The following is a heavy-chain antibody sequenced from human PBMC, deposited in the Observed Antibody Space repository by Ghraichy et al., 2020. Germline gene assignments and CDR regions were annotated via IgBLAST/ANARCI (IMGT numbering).Heavy chain of an antibody. CDR1: GGSVSSGSYY. V-gene: IGHV4-61*01. CDR2: IYYSGST. Sequence: ESLNISCTVSGGSVSSGSYYWSWIRQPPGKGLEWIGYIYYSGSTNYNPSLKSRVTISVDTSKNQFSLKLSSVTAADTAVYYCAGILTGYSSYYFDYWGQGTLVTVSS. J-gene: IGHJ4*02. D-gene: IGHD3-9*01. CDR3: AGILTGYSSYYFDY.